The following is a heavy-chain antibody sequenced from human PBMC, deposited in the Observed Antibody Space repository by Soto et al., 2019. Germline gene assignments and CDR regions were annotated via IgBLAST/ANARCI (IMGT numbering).Heavy chain of an antibody. CDR3: ARARYDSSGYYYFDY. Sequence: PSETLSLTCTVSGGSISGYYWSWIRQPPGNGLEWIGYIYYSGSTIYNPSLKSRVTISVDTSKNQFSLKLSSVTAADTAVYYCARARYDSSGYYYFDYWGQGTLVTVSS. J-gene: IGHJ4*02. CDR2: IYYSGST. V-gene: IGHV4-59*01. D-gene: IGHD3-22*01. CDR1: GGSISGYY.